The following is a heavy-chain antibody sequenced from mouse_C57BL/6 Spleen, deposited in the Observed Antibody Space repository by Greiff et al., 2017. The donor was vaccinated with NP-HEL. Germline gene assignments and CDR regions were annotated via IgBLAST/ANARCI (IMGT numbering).Heavy chain of an antibody. CDR1: GYAFSSSW. Sequence: VQLQQSGPELVKPGASVKISCKASGYAFSSSWMNWVKQRPGKGLEWIGRIYPGDGDTNYNGKFKGKATLTADKSSSTAYMQLSSLTSEDSAVYFCARDYDYDVAWFAYWGQGTLVTVSA. J-gene: IGHJ3*01. CDR2: IYPGDGDT. V-gene: IGHV1-82*01. D-gene: IGHD2-4*01. CDR3: ARDYDYDVAWFAY.